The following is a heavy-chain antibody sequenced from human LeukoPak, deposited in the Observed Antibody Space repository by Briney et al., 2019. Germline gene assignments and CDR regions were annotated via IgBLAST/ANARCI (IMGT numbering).Heavy chain of an antibody. D-gene: IGHD4/OR15-4a*01. Sequence: NPSGTLSLTCAVSGGSISSRNWWNWVRQPPGKGLEWIGEIYHSGSINYNPSLKSRVTISVDKSKNQFSLKLSSVTAADTAVYYCARGHFAKYEQPPLGPWGQGTMVTVSS. CDR2: IYHSGSI. CDR3: ARGHFAKYEQPPLGP. CDR1: GGSISSRNW. J-gene: IGHJ3*01. V-gene: IGHV4-4*02.